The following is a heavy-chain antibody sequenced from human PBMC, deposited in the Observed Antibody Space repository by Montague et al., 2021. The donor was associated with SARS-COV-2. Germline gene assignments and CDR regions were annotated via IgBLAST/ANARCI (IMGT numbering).Heavy chain of an antibody. CDR1: GGSFSGYY. J-gene: IGHJ6*02. D-gene: IGHD3-10*01. CDR3: AREGSGRGYYYYGTDV. Sequence: SETLSLTCAVHGGSFSGYYWSWIRQPPGKGLEWIGEINHSGSTNYNPSLKSRVTISVDTSKNQFSLKLSSVTAADTAVYYCAREGSGRGYYYYGTDVWGQGTTVTVSS. CDR2: INHSGST. V-gene: IGHV4-34*01.